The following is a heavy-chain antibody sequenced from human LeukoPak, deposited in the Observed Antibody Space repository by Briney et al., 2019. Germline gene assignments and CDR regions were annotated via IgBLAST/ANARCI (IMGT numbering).Heavy chain of an antibody. D-gene: IGHD3-10*01. CDR2: IRSDGSNK. J-gene: IGHJ4*02. Sequence: GRSLRLSCAGSGFSFSSYGMHWVRQAPGKGLEWMAFIRSDGSNKYYADSVKGRFTISRDNSKNTLYLQMNSLRAEDTAVYYCARGDGSGSYYNFDYWGQGTLVTVSS. CDR3: ARGDGSGSYYNFDY. CDR1: GFSFSSYG. V-gene: IGHV3-30*02.